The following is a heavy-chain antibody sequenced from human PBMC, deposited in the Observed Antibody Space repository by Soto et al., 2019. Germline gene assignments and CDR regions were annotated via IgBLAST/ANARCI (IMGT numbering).Heavy chain of an antibody. CDR2: IYYSGST. D-gene: IGHD6-13*01. Sequence: QVQLQESGPGLVKPSQTLSLTCTVPGGSISSGGYYWSWIRQHPAKGLEWIGYIYYSGSTYYHPSLRSRVTISVDTSKNQFSLKLSSVTAADTAVYYCAREEAAGPNFDYWGQGTLVTVSS. V-gene: IGHV4-31*03. CDR3: AREEAAGPNFDY. CDR1: GGSISSGGYY. J-gene: IGHJ4*02.